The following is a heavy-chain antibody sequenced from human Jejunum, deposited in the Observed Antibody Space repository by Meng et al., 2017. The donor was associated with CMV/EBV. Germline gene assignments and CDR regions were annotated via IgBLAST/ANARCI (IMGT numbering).Heavy chain of an antibody. J-gene: IGHJ4*02. CDR2: ISYGGNGE. D-gene: IGHD3-3*01. CDR3: AREGGRARGYDSPDF. Sequence: SGFTFSTYLMHWVRQAPGKGLEWVAVISYGGNGEYYADSVKGRFTISRDNSKNTLYLQMDSLRVEDTALYYCAREGGRARGYDSPDFWGEGTLVTVSS. CDR1: GFTFSTYL. V-gene: IGHV3-30*04.